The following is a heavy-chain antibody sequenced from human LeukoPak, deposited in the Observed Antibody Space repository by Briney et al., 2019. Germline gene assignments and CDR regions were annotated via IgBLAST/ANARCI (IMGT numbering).Heavy chain of an antibody. CDR1: GGSIGSGGYY. V-gene: IGHV4-30-2*01. CDR2: IYHSGST. J-gene: IGHJ1*01. CDR3: ARAGDSDTYYCPFQH. D-gene: IGHD3-10*01. Sequence: SETMSLTCTVSGGSIGSGGYYWSWIRQPPGNGLEWIGYIYHSGSTYYNPSLKSRVTISVDRSKNQFSLKLSSVTAADTAVYYCARAGDSDTYYCPFQHWGQGTLVTVSS.